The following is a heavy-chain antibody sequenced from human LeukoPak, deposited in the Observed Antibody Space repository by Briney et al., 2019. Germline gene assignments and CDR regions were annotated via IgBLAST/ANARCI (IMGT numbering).Heavy chain of an antibody. CDR1: GFTLNSYS. CDR2: ISSSSSYI. Sequence: GGSLRLSCAASGFTLNSYSMNWVRQAPGKGLEWVSSISSSSSYIYYADSVKGRFTISRDNAKNSLYLQMNSLRAEDTAVYYCARGLGRDLFDYWGQGTLVTVSS. CDR3: ARGLGRDLFDY. J-gene: IGHJ4*02. V-gene: IGHV3-21*01. D-gene: IGHD7-27*01.